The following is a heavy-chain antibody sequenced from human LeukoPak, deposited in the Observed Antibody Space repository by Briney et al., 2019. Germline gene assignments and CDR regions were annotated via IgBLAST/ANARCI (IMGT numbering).Heavy chain of an antibody. J-gene: IGHJ5*02. CDR3: ARMYYYDTSDPNWFDP. V-gene: IGHV1-8*01. Sequence: GASVKVSCKASRYTFTSYDINWVRQATGQGLEWMGWMNPNSGNTGYAQKFQDRVTMTRNTSISTAYMEVSSLRSEDTAVYYCARMYYYDTSDPNWFDPWGQGTLVTVSS. D-gene: IGHD3-22*01. CDR2: MNPNSGNT. CDR1: RYTFTSYD.